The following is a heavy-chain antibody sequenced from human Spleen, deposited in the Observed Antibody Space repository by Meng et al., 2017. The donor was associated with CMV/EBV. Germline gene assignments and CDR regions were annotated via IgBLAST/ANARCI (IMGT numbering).Heavy chain of an antibody. V-gene: IGHV3-7*01. J-gene: IGHJ6*02. Sequence: GESLKISCAASGFTFSSYWMSWVRQAPGKGLEWVANIKQDGSEKYYVDSVKGRFTISRDNAKNSLYLQMNSLRAEDTAVYYCARDHRYYGSGDYYYGMDVWGQGTTVTVSS. CDR1: GFTFSSYW. D-gene: IGHD3-10*01. CDR2: IKQDGSEK. CDR3: ARDHRYYGSGDYYYGMDV.